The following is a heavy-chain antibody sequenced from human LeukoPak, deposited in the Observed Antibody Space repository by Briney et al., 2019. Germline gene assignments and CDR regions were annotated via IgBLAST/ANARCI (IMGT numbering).Heavy chain of an antibody. Sequence: ASVKVSCKASVGTFSSYGISWVRQAPGQGLEWMGGIIPIFGTANYAQKFQGRVTITADKSTSTGYMELSSLRSEDTAVYYCARVAGYDAFDIWGQGTMVTVSS. CDR2: IIPIFGTA. CDR1: VGTFSSYG. V-gene: IGHV1-69*06. CDR3: ARVAGYDAFDI. J-gene: IGHJ3*02. D-gene: IGHD2-15*01.